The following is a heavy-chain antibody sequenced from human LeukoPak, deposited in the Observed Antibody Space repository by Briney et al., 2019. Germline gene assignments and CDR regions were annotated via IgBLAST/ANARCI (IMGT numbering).Heavy chain of an antibody. CDR2: IVGSGGKS. CDR3: AKASSGSSSRPVDY. V-gene: IGHV3-23*01. CDR1: GFTFSSYE. D-gene: IGHD3-10*01. Sequence: GGSLRLSCAASGFTFSSYEMNWVRQAPGKGLEWVSAIVGSGGKSYYADSVKGRFTISRDNSKNSLYLQMNSLRTEDTAFYYCAKASSGSSSRPVDYWGQGTLVTVSS. J-gene: IGHJ4*02.